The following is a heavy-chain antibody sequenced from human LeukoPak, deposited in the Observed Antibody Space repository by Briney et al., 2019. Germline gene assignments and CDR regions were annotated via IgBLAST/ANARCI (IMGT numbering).Heavy chain of an antibody. J-gene: IGHJ4*02. CDR3: ASTYYYDSSGYYPFDY. CDR1: GFTFSNNA. V-gene: IGHV3-64D*09. CDR2: ITSNGRTT. Sequence: GGSLRLSCSASGFTFSNNAMHWVRQGPGKGLEYVSGITSNGRTTHYADSVKGRFTISRDNSKNTLSLQMSSLRAEDTAVYYCASTYYYDSSGYYPFDYWGQGIQVTVSS. D-gene: IGHD3-22*01.